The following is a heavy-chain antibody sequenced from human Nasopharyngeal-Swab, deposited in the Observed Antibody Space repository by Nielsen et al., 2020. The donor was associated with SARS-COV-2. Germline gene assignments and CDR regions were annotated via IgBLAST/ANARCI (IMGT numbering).Heavy chain of an antibody. CDR2: IYHSGST. CDR3: ARHSSPRGIVVVPAARPYNWFDP. V-gene: IGHV4-38-2*01. CDR1: GYSISSGYY. D-gene: IGHD2-2*01. J-gene: IGHJ5*02. Sequence: SETLSLTCAVSGYSISSGYYRGWIRQPPGKGLEWIGSIYHSGSTYYNPSLKSRVTISVDTSKNQFSLKLSSVTAADTAVYYCARHSSPRGIVVVPAARPYNWFDPWGQGTLVTVSS.